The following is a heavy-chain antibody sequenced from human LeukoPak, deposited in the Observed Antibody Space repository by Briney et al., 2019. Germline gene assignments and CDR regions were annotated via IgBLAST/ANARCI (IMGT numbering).Heavy chain of an antibody. V-gene: IGHV3-21*01. D-gene: IGHD1-26*01. CDR2: IGSSGSYI. Sequence: GGSLRLSCEVSGFTFSSYHMNWVRQAPGKGLEWVSSIGSSGSYIYYADSLTGRFTISRDNAKNSLYLQMNSLRAEDTAVYYCARAYSERYGLGYYYMDVWGKGTTVTISS. CDR3: ARAYSERYGLGYYYMDV. CDR1: GFTFSSYH. J-gene: IGHJ6*03.